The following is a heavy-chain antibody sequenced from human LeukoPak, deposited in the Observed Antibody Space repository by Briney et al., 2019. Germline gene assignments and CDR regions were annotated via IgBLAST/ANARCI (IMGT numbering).Heavy chain of an antibody. CDR1: GYTFTSYG. D-gene: IGHD3-10*01. CDR3: ARAGDYYGSGSYYDLGY. Sequence: ASVKVSCKASGYTFTSYGISWVRQAPGQGLEWMGWTSAYNGNTNYAQKLQGRVTMTTDTSTSTAYMELRSLRSDDTAVYYCARAGDYYGSGSYYDLGYWGQGTLVTVSS. J-gene: IGHJ4*02. V-gene: IGHV1-18*01. CDR2: TSAYNGNT.